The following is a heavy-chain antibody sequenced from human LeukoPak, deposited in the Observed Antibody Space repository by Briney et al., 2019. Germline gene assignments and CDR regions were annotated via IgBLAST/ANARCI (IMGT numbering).Heavy chain of an antibody. J-gene: IGHJ4*02. CDR1: GGSISSYY. D-gene: IGHD5-24*01. CDR3: ARGGLQRVSDY. CDR2: IYYSGST. V-gene: IGHV4-59*12. Sequence: SETLSLTCTVSGGSISSYYWSWIRQPPGKGLEWIGYIYYSGSTNYNPSLKSRVTISVDTSKNQFSLKLSSVTAADTAVYYCARGGLQRVSDYWGQGTLVTVSS.